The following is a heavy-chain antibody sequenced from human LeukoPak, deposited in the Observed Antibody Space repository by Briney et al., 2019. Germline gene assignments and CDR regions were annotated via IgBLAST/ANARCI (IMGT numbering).Heavy chain of an antibody. V-gene: IGHV4-59*08. J-gene: IGHJ3*02. CDR2: IYYSGST. D-gene: IGHD3-9*01. CDR1: GGSISSYY. Sequence: PSETLSLTCTVSGGSISSYYWSWIRQPPGKGLEWIGYIYYSGSTNYNPSLKSRVTISVDTSKNQFSLKLSSVTAADTAVYYCARGRRGLGGNYDILTGSWGNAFDIWGQGTMVTVSS. CDR3: ARGRRGLGGNYDILTGSWGNAFDI.